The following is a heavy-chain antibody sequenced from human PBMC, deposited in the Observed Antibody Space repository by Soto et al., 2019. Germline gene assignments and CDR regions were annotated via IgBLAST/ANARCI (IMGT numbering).Heavy chain of an antibody. CDR1: GFTFSSYW. CDR3: ARDSRATGAVAFDI. CDR2: INSDGSST. Sequence: PGGSLRLSCAASGFTFSSYWMHWVRQAPGKGLVWVSRINSDGSSTSYADSVKGRFTISRDNAKNTLYLQMNSLRAEDTAAHYCARDSRATGAVAFDIWGLGTMVT. J-gene: IGHJ3*02. D-gene: IGHD1-26*01. V-gene: IGHV3-74*01.